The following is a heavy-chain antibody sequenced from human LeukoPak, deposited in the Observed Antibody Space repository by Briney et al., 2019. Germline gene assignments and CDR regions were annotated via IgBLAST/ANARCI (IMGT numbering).Heavy chain of an antibody. CDR3: AKDSSAYYNWFDP. D-gene: IGHD3-22*01. CDR2: ISYDGNKK. J-gene: IGHJ5*02. Sequence: PGGSLRLSCSASGFTFSNYAMHWVRQAPGKGLEWVADISYDGNKKYYADSVKGRFTISRDNSKNTLYLQMKSLGAEDTAVYYCAKDSSAYYNWFDPWGQGTLVTVFS. CDR1: GFTFSNYA. V-gene: IGHV3-30*04.